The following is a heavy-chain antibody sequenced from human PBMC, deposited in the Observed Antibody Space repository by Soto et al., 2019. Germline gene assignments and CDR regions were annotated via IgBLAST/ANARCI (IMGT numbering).Heavy chain of an antibody. V-gene: IGHV1-69*01. CDR2: IIPVFGTV. CDR3: ARDNPYTNSFGNWFDP. J-gene: IGHJ5*02. D-gene: IGHD6-13*01. Sequence: QVRLVQSGAEVKKPGYSVKVSCKASGGTFSNYAITWLRLAPGQGREGLGGIIPVFGTVNYAQKFQGRVTSTADESTSTAYMELNRLRSEDTAVYYCARDNPYTNSFGNWFDPWGQGTLVIVS. CDR1: GGTFSNYA.